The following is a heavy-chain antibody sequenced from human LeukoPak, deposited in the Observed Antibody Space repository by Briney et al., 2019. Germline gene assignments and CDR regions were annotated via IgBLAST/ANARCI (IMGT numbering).Heavy chain of an antibody. CDR3: ARRHHDFWRPFDS. J-gene: IGHJ4*02. CDR1: GGSISSSNW. V-gene: IGHV4-39*01. D-gene: IGHD3-3*01. Sequence: SETLSLTCAVSGGSISSSNWWSWVRQPPGKGLEWIGRIHSNGNTYYNPSLESRVTISVDTSKNQFSLKLRSVTAADSAVYYCARRHHDFWRPFDSWGQGTLVTVSS. CDR2: IHSNGNT.